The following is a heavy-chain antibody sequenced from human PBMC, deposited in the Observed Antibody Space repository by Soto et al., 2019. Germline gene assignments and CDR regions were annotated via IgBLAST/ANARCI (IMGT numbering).Heavy chain of an antibody. Sequence: QVQLVQSGAEVKEPGASVKVSCKASGYTFVSYGISWVRQAPGQGLEWMGWISPYNGNTNYAQKFQGRVTMATDTSTSTGYTKLRSLSSHDTGVYYSSREAQKWLGAGSEIWCQGTMVAGSS. D-gene: IGHD6-19*01. V-gene: IGHV1-18*01. CDR3: SREAQKWLGAGSEI. J-gene: IGHJ3*02. CDR2: ISPYNGNT. CDR1: GYTFVSYG.